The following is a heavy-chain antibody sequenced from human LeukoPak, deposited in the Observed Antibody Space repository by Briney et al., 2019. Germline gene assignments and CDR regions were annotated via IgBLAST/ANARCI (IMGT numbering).Heavy chain of an antibody. J-gene: IGHJ4*02. CDR1: GGSFSGYY. D-gene: IGHD3-10*01. V-gene: IGHV4-34*01. CDR2: INHSGST. CDR3: ARHKGSGNLIDY. Sequence: SETLSLTCAVYGGSFSGYYWSWIRQPPGKGLEWIGEINHSGSTNYNPSLKSRVTISVDTSKNQFSLKLSSVTAADTAVYYCARHKGSGNLIDYWGQGTLVTVSS.